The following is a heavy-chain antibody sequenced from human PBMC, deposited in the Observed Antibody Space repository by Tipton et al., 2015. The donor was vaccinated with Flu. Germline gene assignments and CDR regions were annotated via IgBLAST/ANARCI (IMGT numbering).Heavy chain of an antibody. V-gene: IGHV4-38-2*01. D-gene: IGHD4-11*01. CDR3: ARRDYTNYVSDPKSWFDP. CDR1: GDSISSDYY. Sequence: LRLSCAVSGDSISSDYYWGRIRQFPGKGLEWIGTVSRTGSTIYNPSLKSRVTISIDRSKNQFSLNLKSVTAADMAVYYCARRDYTNYVSDPKSWFDPWGQGTLVAVSS. CDR2: VSRTGST. J-gene: IGHJ5*02.